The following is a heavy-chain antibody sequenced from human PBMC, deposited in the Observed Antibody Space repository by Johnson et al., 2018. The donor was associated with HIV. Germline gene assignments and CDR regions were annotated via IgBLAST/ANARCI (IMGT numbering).Heavy chain of an antibody. CDR2: ISYDGSNK. CDR3: RKVGGRTADAFEI. CDR1: GFTFSSYA. V-gene: IGHV3-30-3*01. Sequence: QVQLVESGGGLVKPGGSLRLSCVASGFTFSSYAMHWVRQAPGKGLEWVAVISYDGSNKYYADSVKGRFTISRDNSKNTLYLQMNSLRTKDTAVYYGRKVGGRTADAFEIWGQGTMGTVAS. D-gene: IGHD2-21*02. J-gene: IGHJ3*02.